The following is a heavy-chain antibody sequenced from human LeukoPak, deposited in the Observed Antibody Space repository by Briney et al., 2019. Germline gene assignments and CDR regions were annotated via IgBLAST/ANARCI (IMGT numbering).Heavy chain of an antibody. CDR3: ARGGAAAAFDY. CDR2: IYSGGST. V-gene: IGHV3-66*01. D-gene: IGHD6-13*01. J-gene: IGHJ4*02. Sequence: GGSLRLSCAASGFTVSSNYMSWVRQAPGRGLEWVSVIYSGGSTYYADSVKGRFTISRDNSKNTLYLQMNSLRAEDTAVYYCARGGAAAAFDYWGQGTLVTVSS. CDR1: GFTVSSNY.